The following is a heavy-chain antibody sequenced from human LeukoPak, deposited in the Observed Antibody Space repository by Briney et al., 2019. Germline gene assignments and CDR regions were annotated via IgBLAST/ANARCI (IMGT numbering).Heavy chain of an antibody. J-gene: IGHJ4*02. D-gene: IGHD1-14*01. CDR3: ARGGDNLMRYYFDY. CDR2: INPYSGGT. CDR1: GYTFTAYY. V-gene: IGHV1-2*02. Sequence: ASVKVSCKASGYTFTAYYIHWVRQAPGQGLEWMGWINPYSGGTNYAQKFQGRVTMTRDTSINTAYMEPTRLRSDDTAVYYCARGGDNLMRYYFDYWGQGTLVTVSS.